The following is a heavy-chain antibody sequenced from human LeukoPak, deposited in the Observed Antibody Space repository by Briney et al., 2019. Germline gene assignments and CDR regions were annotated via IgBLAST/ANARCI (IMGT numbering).Heavy chain of an antibody. V-gene: IGHV4-59*08. CDR3: ARAFPWAYYFDY. Sequence: SETLSLTCTLSGGSISSYYWSWIRQPPGKGLEWIGYVFYSGSTNYNPSLQSRVTISVDTSENQFSLRLSSLTAADTAVYYCARAFPWAYYFDYWGQGTLLPVFS. D-gene: IGHD2/OR15-2a*01. CDR2: VFYSGST. CDR1: GGSISSYY. J-gene: IGHJ4*02.